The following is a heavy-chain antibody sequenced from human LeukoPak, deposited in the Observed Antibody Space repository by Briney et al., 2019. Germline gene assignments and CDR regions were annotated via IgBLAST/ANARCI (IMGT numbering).Heavy chain of an antibody. J-gene: IGHJ4*02. CDR2: ISSSGGTI. D-gene: IGHD2-15*01. Sequence: PGGSLRLSCAASGFTFSSYTMSWVRQAPGKGLEWVSYISSSGGTIYYADSVKGRFTISRNNAKNSLYLQMDSLRAEDTAVYYCARGVIVVVVAATYFDYWGQGTLVTVSS. CDR1: GFTFSSYT. V-gene: IGHV3-48*01. CDR3: ARGVIVVVVAATYFDY.